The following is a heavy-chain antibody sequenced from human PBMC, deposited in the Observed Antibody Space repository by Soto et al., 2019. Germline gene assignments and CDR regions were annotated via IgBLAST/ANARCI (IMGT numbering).Heavy chain of an antibody. J-gene: IGHJ4*02. D-gene: IGHD3-3*01. V-gene: IGHV1-58*02. CDR2: IVVGSGNT. Sequence: GASVKVSCKASGFTFTSSAMQWVRQARGQRLEWIGWIVVGSGNTNYAQKFQERVTMTTDTSTSTAYMELSSLRSDDTAVYYCAREPIWSRYPYPDYWGQGTLVTVSS. CDR1: GFTFTSSA. CDR3: AREPIWSRYPYPDY.